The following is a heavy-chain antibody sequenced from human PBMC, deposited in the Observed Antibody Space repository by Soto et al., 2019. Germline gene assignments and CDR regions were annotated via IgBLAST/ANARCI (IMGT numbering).Heavy chain of an antibody. D-gene: IGHD1-26*01. V-gene: IGHV3-74*01. CDR2: INIDGSTT. Sequence: PGGSLRLSCAASGFIFGNYWMHWARHAPGKGLMWVSRINIDGSTTSYADSVQGRLTISRDNAKNTLYLQMNNLKAEDTAVYYCARDGGSYSGFDHWGQGXLVTVYS. CDR1: GFIFGNYW. J-gene: IGHJ4*02. CDR3: ARDGGSYSGFDH.